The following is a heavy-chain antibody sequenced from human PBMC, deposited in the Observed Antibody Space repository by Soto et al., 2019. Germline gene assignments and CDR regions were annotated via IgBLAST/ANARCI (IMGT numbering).Heavy chain of an antibody. V-gene: IGHV4-4*07. D-gene: IGHD2-21*02. J-gene: IGHJ4*02. CDR3: ARGPFCGGDCYFGV. Sequence: SETLSLTCTVAGGSISSFYWSWVRQPAGKGLEWIGRIYSSGTTNYNPSLKSRVTMSVDTSTDQFSLKLTSVTAADTAGYFCARGPFCGGDCYFGVWGQGTQVTVSS. CDR2: IYSSGTT. CDR1: GGSISSFY.